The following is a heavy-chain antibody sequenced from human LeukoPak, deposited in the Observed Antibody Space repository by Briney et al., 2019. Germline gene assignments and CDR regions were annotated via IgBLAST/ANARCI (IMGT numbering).Heavy chain of an antibody. J-gene: IGHJ4*02. CDR3: AKFPGIAAAGLLDY. D-gene: IGHD6-13*01. Sequence: GGSLRLSCAASGFTFSSYGMHWVRQAPGKGLEWVAFIRYDGSNKYYADSVKGRFTISRDNSKNTLYLQMNSLRAEDTAVYYCAKFPGIAAAGLLDYWGQGTLVTVSS. V-gene: IGHV3-30*02. CDR2: IRYDGSNK. CDR1: GFTFSSYG.